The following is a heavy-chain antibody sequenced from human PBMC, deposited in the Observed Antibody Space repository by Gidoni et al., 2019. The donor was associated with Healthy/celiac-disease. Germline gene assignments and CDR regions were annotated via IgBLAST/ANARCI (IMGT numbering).Heavy chain of an antibody. CDR1: GFTFSSSG. CDR2: ISYDGSNK. J-gene: IGHJ4*02. CDR3: AKDTPLNYYDSSGYFSHPDY. Sequence: QVQLVESGGGVDQPGRSLSLACAASGFTFSSSGLHWVRQAPGKGLEWVAVISYDGSNKYYADSVKGRFTISRDNSKNTLYLQMNSLRAEDTAVYYCAKDTPLNYYDSSGYFSHPDYWGQGTLVTVSS. D-gene: IGHD3-22*01. V-gene: IGHV3-30*18.